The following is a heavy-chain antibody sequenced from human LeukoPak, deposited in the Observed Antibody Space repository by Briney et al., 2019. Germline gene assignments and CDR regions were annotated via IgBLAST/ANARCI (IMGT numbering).Heavy chain of an antibody. J-gene: IGHJ6*02. CDR1: GFTFSSYG. CDR2: ISASGGST. CDR3: AKSSLAHQGYYYGMDA. V-gene: IGHV3-23*01. Sequence: GGSLRLSCAASGFTFSSYGMHWVRQAPGKGLEWVSAISASGGSTYYADSVKGRFTISRDNSKNTLYLQMNSLRAEDTAVYYCAKSSLAHQGYYYGMDAWGQGTTVTVSS.